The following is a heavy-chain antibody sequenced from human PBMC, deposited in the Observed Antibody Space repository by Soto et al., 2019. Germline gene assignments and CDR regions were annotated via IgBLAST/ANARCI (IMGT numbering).Heavy chain of an antibody. D-gene: IGHD1-26*01. J-gene: IGHJ4*02. V-gene: IGHV3-30*18. Sequence: QVQLVESGGGVVQPGRSLRLSCAASGFTFSSYGMHWVRQAPGKGLEWVAVISYDGSNKYYADSVKGRFTISRDNSKNTLYLQMNSLRAEDTAVYYCAKDLAGATNYWGQGTLVTVS. CDR3: AKDLAGATNY. CDR2: ISYDGSNK. CDR1: GFTFSSYG.